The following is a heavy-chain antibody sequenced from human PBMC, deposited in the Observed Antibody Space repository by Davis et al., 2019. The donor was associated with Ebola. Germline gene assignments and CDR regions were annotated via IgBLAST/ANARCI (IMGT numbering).Heavy chain of an antibody. CDR3: AQGSIAAAGTNY. CDR1: GYTFTSYA. CDR2: INAGNGNT. J-gene: IGHJ4*02. Sequence: ASVKVSCKASGYTFTSYAMHWVRQAPGQRLEWMGWINAGNGNTKYSQKFQGRVTITRDTSASTAYMELSSLRSEDTAVYYCAQGSIAAAGTNYWGQGTLVTVSS. V-gene: IGHV1-3*01. D-gene: IGHD6-13*01.